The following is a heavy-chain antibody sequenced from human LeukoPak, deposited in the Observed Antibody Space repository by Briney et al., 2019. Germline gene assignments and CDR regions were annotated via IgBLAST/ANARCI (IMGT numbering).Heavy chain of an antibody. Sequence: SETLSLTCTVSGGSISSYYWSWIRQPRAKGLEWIGYIYYSGSTNYNPSLKSRVTMSVDTSKNQFSLKLTSVTAADTAVYYCARDYYDSSGYYPSHYMDVWGKGTTVTISS. CDR2: IYYSGST. J-gene: IGHJ6*03. CDR3: ARDYYDSSGYYPSHYMDV. CDR1: GGSISSYY. V-gene: IGHV4-59*01. D-gene: IGHD3-22*01.